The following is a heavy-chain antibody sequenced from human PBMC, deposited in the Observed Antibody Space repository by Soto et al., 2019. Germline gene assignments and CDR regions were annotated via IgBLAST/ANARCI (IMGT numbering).Heavy chain of an antibody. J-gene: IGHJ1*01. CDR3: ARDNRSYDSSGYP. D-gene: IGHD3-22*01. CDR2: ISGSGGST. V-gene: IGHV3-23*01. Sequence: PGGSLRLSCAASGVTFSSYAMSWIRHAPGKGLELVSAISGSGGSTYYADSVKGRFTISRDNSKNALSLQLNSLRAADTDVYYCARDNRSYDSSGYPWGQGTLVTVSS. CDR1: GVTFSSYA.